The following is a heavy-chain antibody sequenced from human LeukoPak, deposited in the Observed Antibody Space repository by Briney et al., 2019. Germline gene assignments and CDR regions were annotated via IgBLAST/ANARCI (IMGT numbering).Heavy chain of an antibody. CDR1: GFTVSSNY. J-gene: IGHJ4*02. V-gene: IGHV3-66*02. D-gene: IGHD6-19*01. CDR2: IYSGGST. CDR3: ARGLDSSGWHYFDY. Sequence: GGSLRLSCAASGFTVSSNYMSWVRQAPGKGLEWVSVIYSGGSTYYADSVKGRFTISRDNSKNTLYLQMNSLRAEDTAVYYCARGLDSSGWHYFDYWGQGTLVTVSS.